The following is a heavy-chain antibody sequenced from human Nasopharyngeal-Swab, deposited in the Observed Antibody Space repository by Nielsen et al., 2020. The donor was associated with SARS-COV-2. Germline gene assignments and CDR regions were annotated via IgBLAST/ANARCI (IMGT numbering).Heavy chain of an antibody. CDR3: ANRRGSSWHPYCFDY. D-gene: IGHD6-13*01. V-gene: IGHV3-23*01. CDR1: GFTFSNHV. CDR2: ISGSGGST. J-gene: IGHJ4*02. Sequence: GGSLRLSCAASGFTFSNHVMTWVRQAPGKGLEWVSTISGSGGSTNYADSVKGRFTISRDNSENTLYLQMNSLRAEDTAVYYCANRRGSSWHPYCFDYWGQGTLVT.